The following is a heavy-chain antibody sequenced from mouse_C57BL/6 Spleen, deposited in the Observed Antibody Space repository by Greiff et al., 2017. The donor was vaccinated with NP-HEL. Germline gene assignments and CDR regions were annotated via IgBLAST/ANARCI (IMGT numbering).Heavy chain of an antibody. V-gene: IGHV1-5*01. CDR1: GYTFTSYW. Sequence: VQLQQSGTVLARPRASVKMSCKTSGYTFTSYWMHWVKQRPGQGLEWIGAIYPGNSDTSYNQKFKGKAKLTAVTSASTAYMELSSLTNEDSAVYYCTRGLYDYDPFYAMDYWGQGTSVTVSS. J-gene: IGHJ4*01. D-gene: IGHD2-4*01. CDR2: IYPGNSDT. CDR3: TRGLYDYDPFYAMDY.